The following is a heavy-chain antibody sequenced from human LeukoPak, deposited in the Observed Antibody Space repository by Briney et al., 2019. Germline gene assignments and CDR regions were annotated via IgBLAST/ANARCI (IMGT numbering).Heavy chain of an antibody. Sequence: ASVKVSCKASGYTFTSYGVVWVRQAPGQGLEWMGWISGYNGNTNYAQKFQGRVTITADESTSTAYMELSSLRSEDTAVYYCASRDEGIQLWLRNWGQGTLVTVSS. J-gene: IGHJ4*02. V-gene: IGHV1-18*01. CDR2: ISGYNGNT. CDR3: ASRDEGIQLWLRN. D-gene: IGHD5-18*01. CDR1: GYTFTSYG.